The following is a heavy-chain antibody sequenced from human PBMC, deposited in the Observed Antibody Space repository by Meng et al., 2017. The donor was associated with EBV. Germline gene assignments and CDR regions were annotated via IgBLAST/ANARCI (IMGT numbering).Heavy chain of an antibody. J-gene: IGHJ4*02. D-gene: IGHD5-24*01. CDR1: GGSSSGDY. V-gene: IGHV4-34*01. Sequence: QVQLHQWRAVLLTASETPCPTCAVYGGSSSGDYWSWIRQPPGQGLEWIGEINHSGSNNYNPSLKSRVTISVDTSKNQFSLKLSSVTAADTAVYYCARGRWLQPGSYFDYWGQGTLVTVSS. CDR2: INHSGSN. CDR3: ARGRWLQPGSYFDY.